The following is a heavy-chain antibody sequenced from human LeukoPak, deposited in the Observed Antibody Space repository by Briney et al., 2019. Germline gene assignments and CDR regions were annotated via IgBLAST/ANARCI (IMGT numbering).Heavy chain of an antibody. CDR3: ANGKQKWPTD. CDR2: ISYDGSKK. CDR1: GFTFSSYG. Sequence: GGSLRLSCAASGFTFSSYGMHWVRQAPGKGLEWVAVISYDGSKKYYADSVKGRFTISRDNSRNTLYLQMNSLTAEDTAVYYCANGKQKWPTDWGQGTPVTVSS. V-gene: IGHV3-30*18. D-gene: IGHD5-24*01. J-gene: IGHJ4*02.